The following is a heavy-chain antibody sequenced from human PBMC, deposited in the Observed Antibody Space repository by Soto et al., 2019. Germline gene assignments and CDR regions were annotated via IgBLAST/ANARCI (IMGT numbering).Heavy chain of an antibody. V-gene: IGHV1-58*01. CDR3: ARSVSFITPRPDS. D-gene: IGHD6-6*01. CDR1: GFTFTSSA. Sequence: SVKVSCKASGFTFTSSAVQWVRQARGQRLEWIGWIVVGSGNTNYAQKFQERVTITRDMSTSTAYMEVSRLRSDDTAVYYCARSVSFITPRPDSWGQGTLVTVSS. CDR2: IVVGSGNT. J-gene: IGHJ4*02.